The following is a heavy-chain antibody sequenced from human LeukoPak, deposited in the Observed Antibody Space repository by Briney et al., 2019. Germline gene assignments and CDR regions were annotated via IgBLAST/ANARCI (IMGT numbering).Heavy chain of an antibody. Sequence: PGRSLRLSCAASGFTFSSYAMHWVRQAPGKGLEGVAVISYDGSNKYYADSVKGRFTISRDNSKNTLYLQMNSLRAEDTAVYYCASERRYYFDYWGQGTLVTVSS. CDR3: ASERRYYFDY. J-gene: IGHJ4*02. CDR2: ISYDGSNK. D-gene: IGHD1-14*01. V-gene: IGHV3-30-3*01. CDR1: GFTFSSYA.